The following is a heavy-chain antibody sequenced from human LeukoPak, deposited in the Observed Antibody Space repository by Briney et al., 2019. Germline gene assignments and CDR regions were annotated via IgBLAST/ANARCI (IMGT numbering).Heavy chain of an antibody. CDR2: IYYSGST. CDR1: GGSISSYY. V-gene: IGHV4-59*01. J-gene: IGHJ3*02. Sequence: SETLSLTCTVSGGSISSYYWSWIRQSPGKGLEWIGYIYYSGSTNYNPSLKSRVTISVDTSKNQFSLKLSSVTVADTAVYYCARDTKQWLVPGSGAFDIWGQGTMVTVSS. CDR3: ARDTKQWLVPGSGAFDI. D-gene: IGHD6-19*01.